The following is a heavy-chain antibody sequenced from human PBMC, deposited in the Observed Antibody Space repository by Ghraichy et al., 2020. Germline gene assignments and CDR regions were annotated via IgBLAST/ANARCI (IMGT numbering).Heavy chain of an antibody. CDR1: GYSFTSYW. Sequence: GESLNISCKGSGYSFTSYWIGWVRQMPGKGLEWMGIIYPGDSDTRYSPSFQGQVTISADKSISTAYLQWSSLKASDTAMYYCARLSPGPITAMVRWWFDPWGQGTLVTVSS. V-gene: IGHV5-51*01. D-gene: IGHD5-18*01. CDR3: ARLSPGPITAMVRWWFDP. J-gene: IGHJ5*02. CDR2: IYPGDSDT.